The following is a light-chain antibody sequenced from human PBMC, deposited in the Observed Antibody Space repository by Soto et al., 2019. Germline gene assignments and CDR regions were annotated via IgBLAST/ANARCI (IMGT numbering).Light chain of an antibody. J-gene: IGKJ5*01. CDR3: QQRSNWPIT. CDR2: DAS. CDR1: QGIGDT. Sequence: VVMSHAPATLSVSPGEGATLSFRASQGIGDTLAWYQHKPGQAPRLLIYDASNRATGIPARFSGSGSGTDFTLTISSLEPEDFAVYYCQQRSNWPITFGQGTRLEIK. V-gene: IGKV3-11*01.